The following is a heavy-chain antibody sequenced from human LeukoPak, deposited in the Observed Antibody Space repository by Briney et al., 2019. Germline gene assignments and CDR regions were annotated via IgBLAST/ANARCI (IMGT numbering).Heavy chain of an antibody. V-gene: IGHV3-33*01. CDR3: ATQGYYYGSGSYYTSGFDY. CDR2: IWYDGSNK. J-gene: IGHJ4*02. CDR1: GFTFSSYG. Sequence: PGRSLRLSCAASGFTFSSYGMPWVRQAPGKGLEWVAVIWYDGSNKYYADSVKGRFTISRDNSKNTLYLQMNSLRAEDTAVYYCATQGYYYGSGSYYTSGFDYWGQGTLVTVSS. D-gene: IGHD3-10*01.